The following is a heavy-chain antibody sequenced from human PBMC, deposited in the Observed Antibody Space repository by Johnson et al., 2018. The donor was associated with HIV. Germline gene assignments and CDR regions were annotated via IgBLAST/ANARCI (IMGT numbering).Heavy chain of an antibody. CDR2: ISYDGSNQ. Sequence: QEKLVESGGGVDQPGRSLRLSCAASGFTFNSYAMHWVCQAPGKGLEWVAVISYDGSNQYYADSVKGRFTISRDNAKNSLYLQMNSLRAEDTAVYYCARLPRSGWEPDAFDIWRQGTMVTVSS. V-gene: IGHV3-30-3*01. CDR1: GFTFNSYA. CDR3: ARLPRSGWEPDAFDI. D-gene: IGHD6-19*01. J-gene: IGHJ3*02.